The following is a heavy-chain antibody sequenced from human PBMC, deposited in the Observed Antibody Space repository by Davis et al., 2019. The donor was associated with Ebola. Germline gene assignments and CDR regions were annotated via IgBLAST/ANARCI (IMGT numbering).Heavy chain of an antibody. Sequence: GGSLRLSCAASGFTFSSYSVNWVRQAPGKGLEWVAVISYDGSNKYYADSVKGRFTISRDSAKNSLYLQMNSLRAEDTAVYYCARGPDIVLVRAEFNWFDPWGQGTLVTVSS. CDR3: ARGPDIVLVRAEFNWFDP. CDR1: GFTFSSYS. V-gene: IGHV3-30*03. D-gene: IGHD2-8*02. J-gene: IGHJ5*02. CDR2: ISYDGSNK.